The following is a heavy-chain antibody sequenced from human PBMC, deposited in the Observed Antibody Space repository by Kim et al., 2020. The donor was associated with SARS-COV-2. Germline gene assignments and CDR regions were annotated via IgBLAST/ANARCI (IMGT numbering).Heavy chain of an antibody. V-gene: IGHV1-69*13. CDR1: GGTFSSYA. D-gene: IGHD2-2*01. J-gene: IGHJ6*02. CDR3: ASAIVVVPAAPVTYYYYGMDV. Sequence: SVKVSCKASGGTFSSYAISWVRQAPGQGREWMGGIIPIFGTANYAQKFQGRVTITADESTSTAYMELSSLRSEDTAVYYCASAIVVVPAAPVTYYYYGMDVWGQGTTVTVSS. CDR2: IIPIFGTA.